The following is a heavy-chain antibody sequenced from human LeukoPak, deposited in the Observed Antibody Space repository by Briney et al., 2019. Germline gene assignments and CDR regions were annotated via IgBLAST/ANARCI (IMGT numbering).Heavy chain of an antibody. Sequence: ASVKVSCKASGYTFTSYDINWVRQATGQGLEWMGWMNPNSGNTGYAQKFQGRVTMTRNTSISTAYMELSSLRSEDTAVYYCARGLESGGVVVPAAMRDYYYGMDVWGQGTTVTVSS. J-gene: IGHJ6*02. CDR2: MNPNSGNT. D-gene: IGHD2-2*01. V-gene: IGHV1-8*01. CDR3: ARGLESGGVVVPAAMRDYYYGMDV. CDR1: GYTFTSYD.